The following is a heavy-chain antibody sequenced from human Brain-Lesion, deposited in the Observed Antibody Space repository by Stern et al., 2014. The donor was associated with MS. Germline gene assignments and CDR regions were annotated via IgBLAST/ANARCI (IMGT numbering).Heavy chain of an antibody. J-gene: IGHJ4*02. CDR2: IYSSGST. CDR3: ARTGDDFGDYSLSY. Sequence: QVQPQESGPGLVKPSETLSLTCTVSGGSINTNNYYWGWIRQPPGKGLEWIGNIYSSGSTFYSPSLKSRVTMSVDTAKKQISLNLSSVTAADTAVYYCARTGDDFGDYSLSYWGQGTLVTVSS. D-gene: IGHD4-17*01. CDR1: GGSINTNNYY. V-gene: IGHV4-39*01.